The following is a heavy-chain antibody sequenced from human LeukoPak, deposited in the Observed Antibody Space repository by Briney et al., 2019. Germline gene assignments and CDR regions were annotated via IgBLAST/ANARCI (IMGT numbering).Heavy chain of an antibody. D-gene: IGHD3-22*01. J-gene: IGHJ4*02. Sequence: PSETLSLTCAVYGGSFSGYYWSWIRQPPGKGLEWIGEINHSGSTNYNPSLKSRVTISVDTSKNQFSLKLSSVTAADTAVYYCARDSPRSPWVYDSSGYSPYYFDYWGQGTLVTVSS. CDR3: ARDSPRSPWVYDSSGYSPYYFDY. CDR1: GGSFSGYY. V-gene: IGHV4-34*01. CDR2: INHSGST.